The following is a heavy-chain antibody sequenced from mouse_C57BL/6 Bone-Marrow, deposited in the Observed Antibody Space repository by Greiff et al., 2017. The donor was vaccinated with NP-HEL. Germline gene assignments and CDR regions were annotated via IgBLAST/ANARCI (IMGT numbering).Heavy chain of an antibody. CDR1: GFTFSDYY. CDR3: ARHGRYFDY. D-gene: IGHD1-1*01. V-gene: IGHV5-12*01. J-gene: IGHJ2*01. Sequence: EVKLEESGGGLVQPGGSLKLSCAASGFTFSDYYMYWVRQTPEKRLEWVAYISNGGGSTYYPDTVKGRFTISRDNAKNTLYLQMSRLKSEDTAMYYCARHGRYFDYWGQGTTLTVSS. CDR2: ISNGGGST.